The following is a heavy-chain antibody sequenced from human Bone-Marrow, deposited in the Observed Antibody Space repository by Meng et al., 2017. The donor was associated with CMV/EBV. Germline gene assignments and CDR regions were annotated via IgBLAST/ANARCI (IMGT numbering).Heavy chain of an antibody. D-gene: IGHD5-12*01. CDR2: IYYSGST. Sequence: SETLSLTCTVSGGSISSYYWSWIRQPPGKGLEWIGYIYYSGSTYYNPSLKSRVTISVDTSKNQFSLKLSSVTAADTAVYYCATREGSSGYAGVAFDIWGQGTMVTVSS. CDR1: GGSISSYY. J-gene: IGHJ3*02. V-gene: IGHV4-59*06. CDR3: ATREGSSGYAGVAFDI.